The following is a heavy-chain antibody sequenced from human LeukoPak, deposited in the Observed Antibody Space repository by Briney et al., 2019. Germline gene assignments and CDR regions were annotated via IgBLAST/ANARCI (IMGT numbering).Heavy chain of an antibody. CDR3: ARDQSGSGGHNAFDI. V-gene: IGHV4-4*07. D-gene: IGHD3-10*01. Sequence: SETLSLTCTVSGGSISGHYWTWIRQPPGKGLEWIGRMYASGATRYNPSFQSRVTMSADTSKNQVSLNVTSVTAADTAVYFCARDQSGSGGHNAFDIWGQGTMVTVSS. J-gene: IGHJ3*02. CDR1: GGSISGHY. CDR2: MYASGAT.